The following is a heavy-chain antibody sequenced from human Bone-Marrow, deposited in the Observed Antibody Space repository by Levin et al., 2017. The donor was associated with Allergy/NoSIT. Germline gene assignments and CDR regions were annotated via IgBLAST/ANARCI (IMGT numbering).Heavy chain of an antibody. CDR2: IYSGGTT. CDR1: GFTVSNNH. J-gene: IGHJ4*02. CDR3: ARGYKSGFLLG. Sequence: PGGSLRLSCAASGFTVSNNHMTWVRQVAGKGLECVGGIYSGGTTYNADSVKGRFTISRDNSENTVYLEMNSLRVEDTAVYCCARGYKSGFLLGWGQGTLVTVSS. V-gene: IGHV3-66*01. D-gene: IGHD6-19*01.